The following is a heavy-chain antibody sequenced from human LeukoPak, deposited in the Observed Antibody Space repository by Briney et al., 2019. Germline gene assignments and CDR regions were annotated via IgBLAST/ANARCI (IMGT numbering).Heavy chain of an antibody. D-gene: IGHD3-9*01. Sequence: GGSLRLSCAASGFTFSSYSMNWVRQAPGKGLEWVSSISSSSSYIYYADSVKGRFTISRDNAKNSLYLQMNSLRAEDTAVYYCARSDDILTGYFDYWGQGTLVTVSS. J-gene: IGHJ4*02. CDR3: ARSDDILTGYFDY. CDR1: GFTFSSYS. V-gene: IGHV3-21*01. CDR2: ISSSSSYI.